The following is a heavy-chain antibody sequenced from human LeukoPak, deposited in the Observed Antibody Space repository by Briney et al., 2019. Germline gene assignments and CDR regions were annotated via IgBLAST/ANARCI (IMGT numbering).Heavy chain of an antibody. D-gene: IGHD6-13*01. CDR3: ARGDSSSWYNPINWFDP. Sequence: ASVKVSCKASGYTFTRYGISWVRQAPGQGLEWMGWISAYNGNTNYAQKLQGRVTMTTDTSTSTAYMELRSLRSDDTAVYYCARGDSSSWYNPINWFDPWGQGTLVTVSS. CDR1: GYTFTRYG. J-gene: IGHJ5*02. V-gene: IGHV1-18*01. CDR2: ISAYNGNT.